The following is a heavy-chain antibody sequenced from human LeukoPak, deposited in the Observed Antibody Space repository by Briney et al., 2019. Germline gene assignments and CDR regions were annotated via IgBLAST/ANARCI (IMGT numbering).Heavy chain of an antibody. CDR3: ARGGSYSLAIGQ. Sequence: GGSLRLSCAASGFTFSSYSMNWVPQAPGKGLDGVSYISSSSSTIYYADSVKGRFTISRDNAKNSLYLQMNSLRAEDTAVYFCARGGSYSLAIGQWGQGTLVTVSS. V-gene: IGHV3-48*01. CDR2: ISSSSSTI. CDR1: GFTFSSYS. D-gene: IGHD1-26*01. J-gene: IGHJ4*02.